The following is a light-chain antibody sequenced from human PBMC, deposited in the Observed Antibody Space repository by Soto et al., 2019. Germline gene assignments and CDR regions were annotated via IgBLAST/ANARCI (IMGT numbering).Light chain of an antibody. CDR1: QSIRVY. V-gene: IGKV1-39*01. CDR3: QQSYSFPLT. J-gene: IGKJ4*01. CDR2: AAS. Sequence: DLQMTQSPSSLSASVGDRVTITCRASQSIRVYLNWYQRKPGNAPKLLIYAASNLQSGVPSRFSGSGAGTDFTLTISSLQPEDFATYYCQQSYSFPLTFGGGTKVEIK.